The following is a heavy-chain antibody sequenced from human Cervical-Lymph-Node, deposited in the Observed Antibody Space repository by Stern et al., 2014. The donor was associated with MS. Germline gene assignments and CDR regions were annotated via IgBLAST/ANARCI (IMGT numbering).Heavy chain of an antibody. V-gene: IGHV1-69*06. Sequence: QVQLMQSGAELKKPGSSVKVSCKASGGTFSSYGISWVRQAPGQGLEWMGGIIPLFGTENYARRFQGRVTMTADISTSTAYMELSSLRSEDTAVYYCARDGDFGSNYGMDVWGKGTTVTVAS. D-gene: IGHD2-21*02. CDR3: ARDGDFGSNYGMDV. CDR1: GGTFSSYG. J-gene: IGHJ6*04. CDR2: IIPLFGTE.